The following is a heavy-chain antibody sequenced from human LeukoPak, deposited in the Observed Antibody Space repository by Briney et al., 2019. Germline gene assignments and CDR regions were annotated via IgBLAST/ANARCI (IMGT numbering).Heavy chain of an antibody. CDR2: ISSSSSYI. D-gene: IGHD3-10*01. Sequence: GGSLRLSCAASGFTFSSYSMNWVRQAPGKGLEWVSSISSSSSYIYYADSVKGRFTVSRDNAKNSLYLQMNSLRAEDTAVYYCARDSGSAAFDIWGQGTTVTVSS. CDR1: GFTFSSYS. V-gene: IGHV3-21*01. J-gene: IGHJ3*02. CDR3: ARDSGSAAFDI.